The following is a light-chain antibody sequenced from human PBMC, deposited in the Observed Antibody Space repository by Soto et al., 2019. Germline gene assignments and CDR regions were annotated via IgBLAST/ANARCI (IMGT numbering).Light chain of an antibody. Sequence: DIQMTQSPSSLSASVGDRVTITCRASQDILNYLAWFQQKPGKAPKSLIYGASSLHSGVPSRFSGSGFGTDFSLTISSLQPEDFATYYRQQYASNVATFGQGTTLEV. J-gene: IGKJ2*01. CDR1: QDILNY. V-gene: IGKV1-16*01. CDR3: QQYASNVAT. CDR2: GAS.